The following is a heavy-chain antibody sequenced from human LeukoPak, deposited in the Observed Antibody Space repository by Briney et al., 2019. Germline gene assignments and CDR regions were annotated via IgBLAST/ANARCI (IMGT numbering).Heavy chain of an antibody. D-gene: IGHD5-24*01. V-gene: IGHV1-8*01. CDR1: GYTFTSYD. Sequence: ASVKVSCKASGYTFTSYDINWVRQATGQGLEWMGWMNPNSGNTGYAQKFQGRVTMTRNTSISTAYMELSSLRSEDTAVYYCARGWGKRWLQTFDYWGQGTLVTVSS. CDR3: ARGWGKRWLQTFDY. CDR2: MNPNSGNT. J-gene: IGHJ4*02.